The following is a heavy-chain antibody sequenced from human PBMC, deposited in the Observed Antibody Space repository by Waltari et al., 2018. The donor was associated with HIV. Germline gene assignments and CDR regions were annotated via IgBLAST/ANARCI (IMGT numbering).Heavy chain of an antibody. CDR3: GRGTTDYINY. CDR1: GYTFTNFY. D-gene: IGHD4-4*01. CDR2: DTPHGGGT. V-gene: IGHV1-46*03. J-gene: IGHJ4*02. Sequence: VHLLQSGAEMKKPGASVTVSCTTSGYTFTNFYIHWVRQAPGQGLAWVGMDTPHGGGTLYSEAFPSRLTLTADTSTNTAYLHLTDLTSEDAATYFCGRGTTDYINYWGQGSLVTVSS.